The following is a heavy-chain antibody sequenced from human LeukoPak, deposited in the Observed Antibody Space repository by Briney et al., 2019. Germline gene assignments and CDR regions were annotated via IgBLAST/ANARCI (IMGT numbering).Heavy chain of an antibody. Sequence: GGSLRLSCAASGFTFNTYTMNWVRLAPGKGLEWVSSITASSTAIYSADSVKGRFTISRDNAKNFLYLQMNSLRAEDTAVYYCARTYYDILTGYNPYFDYWGQGILVTVSS. V-gene: IGHV3-21*01. J-gene: IGHJ4*02. D-gene: IGHD3-9*01. CDR1: GFTFNTYT. CDR3: ARTYYDILTGYNPYFDY. CDR2: ITASSTAI.